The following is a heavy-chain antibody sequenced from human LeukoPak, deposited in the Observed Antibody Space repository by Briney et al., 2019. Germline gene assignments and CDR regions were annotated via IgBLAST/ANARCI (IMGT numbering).Heavy chain of an antibody. CDR3: ARGFDGDGYTYNWFDP. J-gene: IGHJ5*02. Sequence: SVKVSCKASGYTFTGYYMHWVRQAPGQGLEGMGRIIPIFGTANYAQKFQGRVTITTDESTSTAYMELSSLRSEDTAVYYCARGFDGDGYTYNWFDPWGQGTLVTVSS. CDR1: GYTFTGYY. CDR2: IIPIFGTA. V-gene: IGHV1-69*05. D-gene: IGHD5-24*01.